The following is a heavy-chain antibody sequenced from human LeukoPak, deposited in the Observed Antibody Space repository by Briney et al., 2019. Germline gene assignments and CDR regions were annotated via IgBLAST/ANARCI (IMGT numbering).Heavy chain of an antibody. CDR1: GGTFSSYA. J-gene: IGHJ5*02. Sequence: GASVKVSCKASGGTFSSYAISWVRQAPGQGLEWMGRIIPILGIANYAQKFQGRVTITADKSTSTAYMELSSLRSEDKAVYYCARASSSCYDNWFDPWGQGTLVTVSS. CDR3: ARASSSCYDNWFDP. CDR2: IIPILGIA. D-gene: IGHD6-13*01. V-gene: IGHV1-69*04.